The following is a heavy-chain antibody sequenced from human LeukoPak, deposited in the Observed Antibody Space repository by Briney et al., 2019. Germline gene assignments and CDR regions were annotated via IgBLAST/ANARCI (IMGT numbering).Heavy chain of an antibody. CDR1: GGSISSGGYS. CDR2: IYHSGST. CDR3: ARGLTMVRGVIRYYYYGMDV. Sequence: SETLSLTCAVSGGSISSGGYSWSWIRQPPGKGLEWIGYIYHSGSTYYNPSLKSRVTISVDTSKNQFSLKLSSVTAADTAVYYCARGLTMVRGVIRYYYYGMDVWGQGTTVTVSS. J-gene: IGHJ6*02. D-gene: IGHD3-10*01. V-gene: IGHV4-30-2*01.